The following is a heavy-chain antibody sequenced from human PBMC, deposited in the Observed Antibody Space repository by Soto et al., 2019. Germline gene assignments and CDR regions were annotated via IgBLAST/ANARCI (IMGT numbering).Heavy chain of an antibody. V-gene: IGHV4-4*02. J-gene: IGHJ4*02. CDR2: IYHSGTT. CDR1: CASIINTDR. CDR3: AIPGAGDFDF. Sequence: SETLSLTCAFSCASIINTDRWTWVRQPPGKGLEWIGEIYHSGTTNCDPSLKSRVTISLDKSKNQFSLTLSSVTAADTAVYYCAIPGAGDFDFWGQGTLVTVSS. D-gene: IGHD1-26*01.